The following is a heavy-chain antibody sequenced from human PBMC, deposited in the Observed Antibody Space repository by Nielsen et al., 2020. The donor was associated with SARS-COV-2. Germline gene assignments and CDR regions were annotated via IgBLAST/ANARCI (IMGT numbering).Heavy chain of an antibody. D-gene: IGHD3-3*01. CDR2: INPSGSGT. V-gene: IGHV3-74*01. CDR1: GFTLNSTW. Sequence: GESLKIPCSASGFTLNSTWMDWVRQAPGQGLVWVARINPSGSGTAYADSVKGRFAVSRDNAENTVVLQIHSLRVEDTAVYYCAWGADFWSGTQKYYMDVWGKGTTVTVSS. J-gene: IGHJ6*03. CDR3: AWGADFWSGTQKYYMDV.